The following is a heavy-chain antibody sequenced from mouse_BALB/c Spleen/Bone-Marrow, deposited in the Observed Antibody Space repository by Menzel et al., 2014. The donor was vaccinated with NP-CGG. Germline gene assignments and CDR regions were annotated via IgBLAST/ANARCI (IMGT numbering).Heavy chain of an antibody. J-gene: IGHJ4*01. D-gene: IGHD2-2*01. V-gene: IGHV1-5*01. CDR2: IYPGNSGT. CDR3: SYGYDYYAMDY. Sequence: EVQLQQSGTVLARPGASVKMSCKASGYSFTSYWMHWVKQRPGQGLEWIGAIYPGNSGTSYKQKFKGKAKLTAVTSASTAYMELSSLTNEDSAVYYCSYGYDYYAMDYWGQGTSVTVSS. CDR1: GYSFTSYW.